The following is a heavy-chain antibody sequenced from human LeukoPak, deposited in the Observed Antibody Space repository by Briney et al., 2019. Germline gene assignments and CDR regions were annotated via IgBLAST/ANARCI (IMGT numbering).Heavy chain of an antibody. D-gene: IGHD6-6*01. CDR1: GGSISGYY. CDR3: ARPGAARAFDY. Sequence: SETLSLTCTVSGGSISGYYWSWLRQPAGKGLEWIGRMYTDGSTSYNPSPKSRATMSIDTSKNQFSLKLSSVTAADTAVYYCARPGAARAFDYWGQGTLVTVSS. J-gene: IGHJ4*02. CDR2: MYTDGST. V-gene: IGHV4-4*07.